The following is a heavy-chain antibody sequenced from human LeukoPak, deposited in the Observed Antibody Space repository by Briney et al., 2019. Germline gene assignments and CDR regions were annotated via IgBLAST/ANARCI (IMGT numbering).Heavy chain of an antibody. CDR1: GFTFSTCS. CDR2: ITTSSTYI. V-gene: IGHV3-21*01. J-gene: IGHJ3*02. D-gene: IGHD3-10*01. CDR3: AREAPKYASGSHDAFDI. Sequence: GSLRLSCAASGFTFSTCSMNWVRQPPGKGLEWVSSITTSSTYIYYADSVKGRFTISRDNAKSSLCLQMNSLRAEDTAVYYCAREAPKYASGSHDAFDIWGQGTMVTVSS.